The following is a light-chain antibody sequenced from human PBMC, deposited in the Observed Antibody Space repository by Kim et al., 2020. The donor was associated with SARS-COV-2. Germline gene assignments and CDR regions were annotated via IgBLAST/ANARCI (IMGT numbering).Light chain of an antibody. CDR3: GTWDSSLSAVYV. V-gene: IGLV1-51*01. CDR1: SSNIGNNY. CDR2: DNN. J-gene: IGLJ1*01. Sequence: QSVLTQPPSVSAAPGQKVTISCSGSSSNIGNNYVSWYQQLPGTAPKLLIYDNNKRPSGIPDRFSGSKSSTSATLGITGLQTGDEADYYCGTWDSSLSAVYVFGTGTKVTVL.